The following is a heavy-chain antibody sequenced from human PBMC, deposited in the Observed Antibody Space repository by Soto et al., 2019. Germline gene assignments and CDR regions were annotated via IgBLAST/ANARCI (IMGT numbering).Heavy chain of an antibody. CDR3: ARDRDYYGSGNYYNRIDF. D-gene: IGHD3-10*01. CDR1: GGIFSTYA. Sequence: QVQLVQSGAEVKKPGSSVKVSCKASGGIFSTYAISWLRQAPGQGLEWMGGIIPLFGTPNYAQRFQGRVTITADESTSKAYMELSRLRSEDTAVYYCARDRDYYGSGNYYNRIDFWGQGTLVTVSS. CDR2: IIPLFGTP. J-gene: IGHJ4*02. V-gene: IGHV1-69*01.